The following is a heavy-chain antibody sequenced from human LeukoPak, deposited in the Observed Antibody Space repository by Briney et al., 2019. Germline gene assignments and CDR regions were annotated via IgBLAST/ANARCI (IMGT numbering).Heavy chain of an antibody. Sequence: GGSLRLSCVGSGFSLNEYGIHWVRQAPGKGLERVALVSYDGGHKYYADSVKGRFTISRDTSSDTVSLQMNSLRVEDTAVYYCARDRINMMVLGHDSGLDFWGQGTLVTVSS. V-gene: IGHV3-30*03. CDR1: GFSLNEYG. J-gene: IGHJ4*02. CDR2: VSYDGGHK. D-gene: IGHD3-22*01. CDR3: ARDRINMMVLGHDSGLDF.